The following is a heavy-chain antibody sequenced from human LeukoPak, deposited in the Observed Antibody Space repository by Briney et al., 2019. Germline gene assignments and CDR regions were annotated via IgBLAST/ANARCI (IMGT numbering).Heavy chain of an antibody. CDR1: GFTFSRYW. Sequence: GGSLRLSCVASGFTFSRYWMHWVRQAPGKGLVWVSHINSDGSSATYADSVKGRFTISRDNAKNTLYLQMNSLRAEDTAVHYCTRGRGTIYIFDYWGQGTLVTVSS. CDR3: TRGRGTIYIFDY. CDR2: INSDGSSA. J-gene: IGHJ4*02. D-gene: IGHD2/OR15-2a*01. V-gene: IGHV3-74*01.